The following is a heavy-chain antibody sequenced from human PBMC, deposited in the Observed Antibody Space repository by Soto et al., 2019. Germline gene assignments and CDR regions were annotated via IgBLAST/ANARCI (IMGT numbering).Heavy chain of an antibody. CDR3: ARHLPYCGGDCYSLDY. V-gene: IGHV4-59*08. D-gene: IGHD2-21*02. CDR1: GGSISSYY. CDR2: IYYSAST. J-gene: IGHJ4*02. Sequence: SETLSLTCTVSGGSISSYYWSWIRQPPGKGLEWIGYIYYSASTNYSPSLKSRDTISVDTSKNHFSLNLSSVTAADTAVYYCARHLPYCGGDCYSLDYWGQGTLVTVS.